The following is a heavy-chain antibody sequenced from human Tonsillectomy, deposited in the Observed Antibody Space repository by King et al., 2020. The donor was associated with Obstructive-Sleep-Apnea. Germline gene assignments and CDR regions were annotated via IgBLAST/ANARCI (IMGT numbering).Heavy chain of an antibody. V-gene: IGHV4-59*01. CDR1: GDSISSYS. CDR2: IYNSGST. CDR3: AMTSCGGDCYFGGYYFHY. Sequence: VQLQESGPGLAKPSETLSLICKVSGDSISSYSWSWIRQPPGKGLEWIGYIYNSGSTNYNPSLKSRVTISVDTSKSQYSLMLSSVIAADTAVYYFAMTSCGGDCYFGGYYFHYWGQGILVTVSS. J-gene: IGHJ4*02. D-gene: IGHD2-21*02.